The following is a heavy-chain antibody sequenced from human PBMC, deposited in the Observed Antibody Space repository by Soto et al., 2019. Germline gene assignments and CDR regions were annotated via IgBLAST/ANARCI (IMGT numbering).Heavy chain of an antibody. D-gene: IGHD3-3*02. J-gene: IGHJ4*02. CDR3: ARLVLASITYYFDS. CDR2: IYWDDDK. V-gene: IGHV2-5*02. Sequence: QITLKESGPTLVKPTQTLTLTCTFSGFSLSSSGVGVGWIRQPPGKALEWLTFIYWDDDKRYSPSLKSRLTITKDTSNNQVVLTPPNMDPVDTATYNCARLVLASITYYFDSWGQGTLLTVSS. CDR1: GFSLSSSGVG.